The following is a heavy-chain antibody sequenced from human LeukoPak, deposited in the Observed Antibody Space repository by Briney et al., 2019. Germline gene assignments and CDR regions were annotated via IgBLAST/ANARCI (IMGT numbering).Heavy chain of an antibody. Sequence: SETLSLTCTVSGGSISSGGYYWNWIRQPPGKGLEWIGFIYYSGSAYYSPSLKSRLTISVDTSKNQFSLNLNSVTAADTAIYFCARGLARFYGAASDYWGQGTLVTVSS. CDR3: ARGLARFYGAASDY. CDR1: GGSISSGGYY. V-gene: IGHV4-30-4*01. CDR2: IYYSGSA. J-gene: IGHJ4*02. D-gene: IGHD3-3*02.